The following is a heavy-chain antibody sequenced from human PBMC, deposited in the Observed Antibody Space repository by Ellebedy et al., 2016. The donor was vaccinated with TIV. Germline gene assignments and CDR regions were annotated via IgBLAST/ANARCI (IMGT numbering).Heavy chain of an antibody. J-gene: IGHJ6*03. CDR3: AASSWGVDYYYYYYMDV. CDR2: ISSSSSYI. Sequence: GESLKISXAASGFTFSGYSMNWVRQAPGKGLEWVSSISSSSSYIYYADSVKGRFTISRDNAKNSLYLQMNSLRAEDTAVYYCAASSWGVDYYYYYYMDVWGKGTTVTVSS. D-gene: IGHD6-6*01. CDR1: GFTFSGYS. V-gene: IGHV3-21*01.